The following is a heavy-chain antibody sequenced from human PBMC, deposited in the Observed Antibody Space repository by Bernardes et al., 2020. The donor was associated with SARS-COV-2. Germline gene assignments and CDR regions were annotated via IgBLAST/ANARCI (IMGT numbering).Heavy chain of an antibody. Sequence: GGSLRLSCAASGFTFSGYWMTWVRQAPGKGLEWVANIKQDGSAMYYVDSVRGRFTISRDNAKNSLYLQVNSLRAEDTAVYYCARVRIKLGLGGYYYMDIWG. D-gene: IGHD3-16*01. V-gene: IGHV3-7*05. CDR2: IKQDGSAM. CDR1: GFTFSGYW. J-gene: IGHJ6*03. CDR3: ARVRIKLGLGGYYYMDI.